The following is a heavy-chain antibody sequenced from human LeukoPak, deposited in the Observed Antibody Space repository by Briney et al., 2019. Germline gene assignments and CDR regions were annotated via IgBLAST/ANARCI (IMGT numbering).Heavy chain of an antibody. Sequence: SETLSLTCAVYGGSFSGYYWSWTRQPPGKGLEWIREINHSGSTNYNPSLKSRVTISVDTSKNQFPLKLSSVTAADTAVYYCARGIRGYSSGWYYFDYWGQGTLVTVSS. V-gene: IGHV4-34*01. D-gene: IGHD6-19*01. CDR2: INHSGST. J-gene: IGHJ4*02. CDR3: ARGIRGYSSGWYYFDY. CDR1: GGSFSGYY.